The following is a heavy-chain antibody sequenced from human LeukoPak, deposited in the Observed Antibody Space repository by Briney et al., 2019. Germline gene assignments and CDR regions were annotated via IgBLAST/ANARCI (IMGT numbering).Heavy chain of an antibody. V-gene: IGHV1-69*13. CDR3: ARDGGYYDSSGIPY. Sequence: SVKVSCKASRGTFSSYAISWVRQAPGQGLEWMGGIIPIFGTANYAQKFQGRVTITADESTSTAYMELSSLRSEDTAVYYCARDGGYYDSSGIPYWGQGTLVTVSS. J-gene: IGHJ4*02. CDR1: RGTFSSYA. CDR2: IIPIFGTA. D-gene: IGHD3-22*01.